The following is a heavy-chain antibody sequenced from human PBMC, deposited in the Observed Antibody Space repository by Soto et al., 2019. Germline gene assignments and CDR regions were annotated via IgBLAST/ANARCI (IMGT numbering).Heavy chain of an antibody. J-gene: IGHJ4*02. D-gene: IGHD6-13*01. Sequence: SETLSLTCTVSGGSISSGGYYWSWIRQHPGKGLEWIGYIYYSGSTYYNPSLKSRVTISVDTSKNQFSLKLSSVTAADTAVYYCARVPASAAAGNPQLDDWGQGTLVTVSS. CDR3: ARVPASAAAGNPQLDD. V-gene: IGHV4-31*03. CDR1: GGSISSGGYY. CDR2: IYYSGST.